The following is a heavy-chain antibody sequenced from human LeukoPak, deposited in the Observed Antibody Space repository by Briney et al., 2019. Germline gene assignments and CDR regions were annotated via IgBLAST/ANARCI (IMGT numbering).Heavy chain of an antibody. CDR1: GYTFSDSY. CDR2: ISPNNGDT. D-gene: IGHD3-10*01. CDR3: VRSPIGASAY. V-gene: IGHV1-2*02. J-gene: IGHJ4*02. Sequence: ASVKVSCKPSGYTFSDSYIHWVRQAPGVGLQWMGWISPNNGDTNYAEDFQGRVTMTRDTSIRTAYMELTRLTLNDTAVYYCVRSPIGASAYWGRGTLATVSS.